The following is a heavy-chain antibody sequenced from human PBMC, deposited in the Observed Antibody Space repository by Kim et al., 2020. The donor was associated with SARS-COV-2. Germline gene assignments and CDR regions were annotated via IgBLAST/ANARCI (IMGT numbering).Heavy chain of an antibody. D-gene: IGHD2-8*02. CDR1: GFTFSSYA. CDR2: ISSRGLNT. J-gene: IGHJ3*01. CDR3: TRDRFLVRTEAFDF. Sequence: GGSLRLSCAASGFTFSSYAVSWVRQAPGKGLEWVSSISSRGLNTYYADSVEGRFTTSRDNSQDTLHLQMTSLRADDTAIYYCTRDRFLVRTEAFDFWRQG. V-gene: IGHV3-23*01.